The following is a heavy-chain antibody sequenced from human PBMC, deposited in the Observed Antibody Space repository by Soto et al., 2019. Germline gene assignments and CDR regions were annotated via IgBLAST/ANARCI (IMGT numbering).Heavy chain of an antibody. D-gene: IGHD3-3*01. CDR2: ICGSGGST. J-gene: IGHJ6*02. CDR1: GFTFSSYG. CDR3: AKAGGYYDFWSGSGVSGMDV. V-gene: IGHV3-23*01. Sequence: PGGSLRLSCAASGFTFSSYGMHWVRQAPGKGLEWVSDICGSGGSTYYAVSVKVRFTVSRDNSKITLYLQMNSLSAEDTAVYYCAKAGGYYDFWSGSGVSGMDVWGQGTTVTVSS.